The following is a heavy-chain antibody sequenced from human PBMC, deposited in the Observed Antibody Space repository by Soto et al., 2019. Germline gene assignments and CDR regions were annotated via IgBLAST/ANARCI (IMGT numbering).Heavy chain of an antibody. CDR1: GFTFSSYA. D-gene: IGHD3-9*01. V-gene: IGHV3-23*01. J-gene: IGHJ6*03. CDR2: ISGSGGST. CDR3: AKNYDILTGYSPHYYYYYMDV. Sequence: PGGSLRLSCAASGFTFSSYAMSWVRQAPGKGLEWVSAISGSGGSTYYADSVKGRFTISRDNSKNTLYLQMNSLRAEDTAVYYCAKNYDILTGYSPHYYYYYMDVWGKGTTVTVSS.